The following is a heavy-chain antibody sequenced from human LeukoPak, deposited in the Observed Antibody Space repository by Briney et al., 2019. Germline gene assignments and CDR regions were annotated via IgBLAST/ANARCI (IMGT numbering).Heavy chain of an antibody. V-gene: IGHV3-30-3*01. Sequence: GGSLRLSCAASGFTFSSYAMHWVRQAPGKGLEWVAVISYDGSNKYYADSVKGRFTISRDNSKNTLYLQMNSLRAEDTAVYYCARDQIHLMIVDQAPMGNDAFDIWGQGTMVTVSS. CDR3: ARDQIHLMIVDQAPMGNDAFDI. CDR1: GFTFSSYA. D-gene: IGHD3-22*01. CDR2: ISYDGSNK. J-gene: IGHJ3*02.